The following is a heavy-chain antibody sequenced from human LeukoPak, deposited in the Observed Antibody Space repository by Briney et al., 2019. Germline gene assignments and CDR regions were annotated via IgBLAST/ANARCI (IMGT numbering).Heavy chain of an antibody. CDR3: ARTYYDILTGYAAWYFDY. J-gene: IGHJ4*02. Sequence: SVKVSCKASGGTFISYAISWVRQAPGQGLEWMGGIIPIFGTANYAQKFQGRVTITADESTSTAYMELSSLRSEDTAVYYCARTYYDILTGYAAWYFDYWGQGTLVTVSS. D-gene: IGHD3-9*01. V-gene: IGHV1-69*13. CDR1: GGTFISYA. CDR2: IIPIFGTA.